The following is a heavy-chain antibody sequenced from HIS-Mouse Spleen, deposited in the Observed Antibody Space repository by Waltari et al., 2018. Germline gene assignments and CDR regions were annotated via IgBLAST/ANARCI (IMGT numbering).Heavy chain of an antibody. CDR3: ARHYYYGSGSYYFDY. D-gene: IGHD3-10*01. J-gene: IGHJ4*02. CDR2: IYSGGRT. V-gene: IGHV3-53*02. Sequence: EVQLVETGGGLIQPGGSLRLSCAASGFTVSSNYMSWVRQAPGKGREWVSVIYSGGRTYYADSVKGRFTISRDNSKNTLYLQMNSLRAEDTAVYYCARHYYYGSGSYYFDYWGQGTLVTVSS. CDR1: GFTVSSNY.